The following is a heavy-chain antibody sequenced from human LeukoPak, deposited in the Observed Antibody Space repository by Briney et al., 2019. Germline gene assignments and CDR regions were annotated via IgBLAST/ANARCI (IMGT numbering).Heavy chain of an antibody. CDR2: ISAYNGNT. J-gene: IGHJ5*02. CDR1: GYTFTSYG. Sequence: ASVKVSCKASGYTFTSYGIIWVRQAPGQGLEWMGWISAYNGNTNYAQKLQGRVTMTTDTSTSTAYMELRSLRSDDTAVYYCAREGYYDFWSGYYSGNWFDPWGQGTLVTVSS. CDR3: AREGYYDFWSGYYSGNWFDP. D-gene: IGHD3-3*01. V-gene: IGHV1-18*01.